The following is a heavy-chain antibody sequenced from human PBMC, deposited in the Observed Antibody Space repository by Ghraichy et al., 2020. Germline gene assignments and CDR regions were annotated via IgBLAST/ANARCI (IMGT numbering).Heavy chain of an antibody. V-gene: IGHV4-4*02. Sequence: AETLSLTCTVSGGSISNSNWWSWVRQPPGKGLEWIGDIYHTGSTDFNPSLKSRVTISVDKSKNYFSLKVTSVTAADTAVYYCARDMRYYGSGTYLLHGMAVWGQGTTVTVSS. CDR1: GGSISNSNW. CDR3: ARDMRYYGSGTYLLHGMAV. D-gene: IGHD3-10*01. CDR2: IYHTGST. J-gene: IGHJ6*02.